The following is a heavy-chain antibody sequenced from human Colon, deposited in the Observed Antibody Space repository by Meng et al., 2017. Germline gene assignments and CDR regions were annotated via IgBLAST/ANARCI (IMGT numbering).Heavy chain of an antibody. D-gene: IGHD3-16*01. Sequence: QVQLQEGGEGLLKPSGTLSLTCAVFGGSFSGYYWSWIRQPPGKGLEWIGEINHSGSTNYNPSLKSRVTISVDTSKNQFSLKLSSVTAADTAVYYCARIRPRLGGKTFDPWGQGTLVTVSS. V-gene: IGHV4-34*01. CDR3: ARIRPRLGGKTFDP. CDR2: INHSGST. CDR1: GGSFSGYY. J-gene: IGHJ5*02.